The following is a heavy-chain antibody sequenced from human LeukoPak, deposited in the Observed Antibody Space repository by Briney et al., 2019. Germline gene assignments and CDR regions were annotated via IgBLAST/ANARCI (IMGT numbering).Heavy chain of an antibody. J-gene: IGHJ3*02. CDR2: IYYSGST. D-gene: IGHD4-17*01. CDR3: ARDSLRANAFDI. CDR1: GGSISSYY. Sequence: PSETLSLTCTVSGGSISSYYWSWIRQPPGEGLEWIGYIYYSGSTNYNPSLKSRVTISVDTSKNQFSLKLSSVTAADTAVYYCARDSLRANAFDIWGQGTMVTVSS. V-gene: IGHV4-59*01.